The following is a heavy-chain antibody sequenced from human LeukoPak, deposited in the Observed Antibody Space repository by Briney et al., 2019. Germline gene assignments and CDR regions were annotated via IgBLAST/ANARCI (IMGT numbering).Heavy chain of an antibody. CDR3: AKLLLETGGIGEEFDY. D-gene: IGHD1-26*01. V-gene: IGHV3-30*02. J-gene: IGHJ4*02. Sequence: PGGPLRLSCAASGFTFSSYAMYWVRQAPGKGLEWVAFIRYDGNKKYYADSVKGRFTISRDNSRNTVYLQMNSLTSEDTAVYYCAKLLLETGGIGEEFDYWGQGTLVTVSS. CDR2: IRYDGNKK. CDR1: GFTFSSYA.